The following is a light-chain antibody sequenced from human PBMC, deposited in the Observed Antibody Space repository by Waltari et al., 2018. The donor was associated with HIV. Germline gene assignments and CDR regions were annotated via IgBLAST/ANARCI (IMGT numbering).Light chain of an antibody. V-gene: IGLV2-23*01. CDR3: SSYGGSSNWL. CDR2: EGI. CDR1: SSVFGIYTL. J-gene: IGLJ2*01. Sequence: QPPLPHPPSVSGSPGRPIPIPSPGTSSVFGIYTLSPWYQQHPGKAPKLIIYEGIKRPSGVSNRISGSKSANTASLTISGLQAEDEADYFCSSYGGSSNWLFGGGTKLTVL.